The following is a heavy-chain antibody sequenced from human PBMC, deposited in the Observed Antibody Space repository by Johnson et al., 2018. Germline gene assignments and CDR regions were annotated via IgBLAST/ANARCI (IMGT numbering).Heavy chain of an antibody. J-gene: IGHJ6*02. CDR1: GFTFSSYG. D-gene: IGHD3-22*01. Sequence: QVQLVQSGGGVVKPGRSLRLSCAASGFTFSSYGMHWVRQAPGKGLEWVAVIWYDGRNKYYADSVKGRFTLSRNNSKNTLYLQMNSLRAEDTAGYYRARETYYYGSSGSVWYGRDVLGQGTTVTVSS. CDR2: IWYDGRNK. CDR3: ARETYYYGSSGSVWYGRDV. V-gene: IGHV3-33*01.